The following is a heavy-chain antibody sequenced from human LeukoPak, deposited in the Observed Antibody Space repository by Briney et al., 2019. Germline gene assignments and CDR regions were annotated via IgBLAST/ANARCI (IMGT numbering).Heavy chain of an antibody. CDR2: IYYSGST. Sequence: SQTLSLTCTVSGGSIGSDDYYWSWIRQPPGKGLEWIGCIYYSGSTYYNPSLKSRVTISVDTSKNQFSLKLNSVTATDTAVYYCARGVERIFGVVNWFDPWGQGTPVTVSS. V-gene: IGHV4-30-4*01. CDR1: GGSIGSDDYY. J-gene: IGHJ5*02. CDR3: ARGVERIFGVVNWFDP. D-gene: IGHD3-3*01.